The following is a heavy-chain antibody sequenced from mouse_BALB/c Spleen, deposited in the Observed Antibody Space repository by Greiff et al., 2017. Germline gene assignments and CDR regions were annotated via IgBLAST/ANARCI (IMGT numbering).Heavy chain of an antibody. V-gene: IGHV14-3*02. CDR3: ARGGNYVWFAY. J-gene: IGHJ3*01. CDR2: IDPANGNT. Sequence: EVQLQESGAELVKPGASVKLSCTASGFNIKDTYMHWVKQRPEQGLEWIGRIDPANGNTKYDPKFQGKATITADTSSNTAYLQLSSLTSEDTAVYYCARGGNYVWFAYWGQGTLVTVSA. D-gene: IGHD2-1*01. CDR1: GFNIKDTY.